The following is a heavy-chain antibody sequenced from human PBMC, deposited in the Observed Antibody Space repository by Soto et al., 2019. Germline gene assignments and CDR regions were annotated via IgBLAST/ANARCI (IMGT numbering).Heavy chain of an antibody. Sequence: VASVKVSCKASGYTFTGYYMHWVRQAPGQGLEWMGWINPNSGGTNYAQKFQGWVTMTRDTSISTAYMELSRLRSDDTAVYYCARGRMITFGGVIVEAAFDIWGQGTMVTVSS. CDR2: INPNSGGT. J-gene: IGHJ3*02. V-gene: IGHV1-2*04. D-gene: IGHD3-16*02. CDR3: ARGRMITFGGVIVEAAFDI. CDR1: GYTFTGYY.